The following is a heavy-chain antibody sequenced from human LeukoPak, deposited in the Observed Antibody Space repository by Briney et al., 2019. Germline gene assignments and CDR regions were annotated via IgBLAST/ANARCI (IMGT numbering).Heavy chain of an antibody. V-gene: IGHV2-5*01. J-gene: IGHJ3*02. CDR1: GFSLSTNGVG. Sequence: SGPTLVNPTQTLTLTCSFSGFSLSTNGVGVGWIRQPPGKALEWLALIYWHDDKRYSPSLKSRLTITKDTSKNRVVLTMTNMDPVDTATYYCARTYYDFWSGYYRRERAFDIWGQGTMVTVSS. CDR3: ARTYYDFWSGYYRRERAFDI. D-gene: IGHD3-3*01. CDR2: IYWHDDK.